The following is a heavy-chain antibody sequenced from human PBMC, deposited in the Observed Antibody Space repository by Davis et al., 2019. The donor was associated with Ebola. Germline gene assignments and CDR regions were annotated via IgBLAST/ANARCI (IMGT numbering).Heavy chain of an antibody. D-gene: IGHD2-21*02. CDR2: FNGDGGRT. J-gene: IGHJ4*02. CDR1: GFTFSSYA. V-gene: IGHV3-23*01. CDR3: AKDNTNNWGGDGGGVLDY. Sequence: GGSLRLSCTASGFTFSSYAMAWVRQAPGKGLEWVSAFNGDGGRTYYADSVKGRFTISRDESKNTLYLQMNSLRAEDTAMYYCAKDNTNNWGGDGGGVLDYWGQGTLVTVSS.